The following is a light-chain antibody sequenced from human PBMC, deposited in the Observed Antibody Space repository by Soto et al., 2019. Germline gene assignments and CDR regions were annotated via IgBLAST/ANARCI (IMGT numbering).Light chain of an antibody. CDR1: SSDFGSYNF. CDR3: SSFTTTNTWV. V-gene: IGLV2-14*01. Sequence: QSAPTQPASVSGSPGQSITISCTATSSDFGSYNFVSWFQQHPGKAPRLMIYEVTNRPSGVSNRFSGSKSGNTASLTISGLQAEDEADYYCSSFTTTNTWVFGGGTRLTVL. CDR2: EVT. J-gene: IGLJ3*02.